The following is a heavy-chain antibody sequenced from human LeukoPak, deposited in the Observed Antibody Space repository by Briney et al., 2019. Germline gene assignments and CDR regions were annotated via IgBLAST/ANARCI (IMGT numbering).Heavy chain of an antibody. CDR1: GFTFSSHA. D-gene: IGHD3-9*01. J-gene: IGHJ4*02. Sequence: PGGSLRLSCEASGFTFSSHAMHWVRQAPGKGLEWVALISYDGSNKYYADSVKGRFTISRDNSKNTLYLQMNSLRAEDTAVYYCAKDQAYYDILTGYYDQVSIPAEIDYWGQGTLVTVSS. V-gene: IGHV3-30*04. CDR2: ISYDGSNK. CDR3: AKDQAYYDILTGYYDQVSIPAEIDY.